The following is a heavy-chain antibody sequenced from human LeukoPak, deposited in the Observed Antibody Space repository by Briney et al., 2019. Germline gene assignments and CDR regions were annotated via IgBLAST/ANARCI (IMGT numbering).Heavy chain of an antibody. CDR2: ISGDGSDI. CDR1: GGSIGSSSYY. D-gene: IGHD2-15*01. V-gene: IGHV3-11*01. CDR3: SIHPRSLLH. Sequence: LSLTCTVSGGSIGSSSYYWGWIRQTPGKGLEWLAYISGDGSDIFYADSVKGRFTISRDNSRSSLYLQMNSLRPEDTALYYCSIHPRSLLHWGRGTLVTVSS. J-gene: IGHJ4*01.